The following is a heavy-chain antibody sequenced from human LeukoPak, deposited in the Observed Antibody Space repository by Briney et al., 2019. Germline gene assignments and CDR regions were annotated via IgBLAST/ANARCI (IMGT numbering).Heavy chain of an antibody. CDR1: GGSISSGGYY. CDR3: ARVLVGATPYFDY. J-gene: IGHJ4*02. D-gene: IGHD1-26*01. CDR2: IYYSGST. Sequence: SETLSLTCTVSGGSISSGGYYWSWIRQHPGKGLEWIGYIYYSGSTYYNPSLKSRVTISVDMSKNQFSLKLSSVTAADTAVYYCARVLVGATPYFDYWGQGTLVTVSS. V-gene: IGHV4-31*03.